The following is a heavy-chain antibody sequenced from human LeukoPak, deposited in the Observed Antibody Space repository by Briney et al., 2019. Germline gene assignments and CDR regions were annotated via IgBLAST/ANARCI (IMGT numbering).Heavy chain of an antibody. CDR3: AKELGVAGPFDY. J-gene: IGHJ4*02. Sequence: GGSLRLSCAASGFTFSSYAMHWVRQAPGKGLEYVSAISSNGGSTYYANSVKGRFTISRDNSKNTLYLQMNSLRAEDTAVYYCAKELGVAGPFDYWGQGTLVTVSS. CDR1: GFTFSSYA. V-gene: IGHV3-64*01. D-gene: IGHD6-19*01. CDR2: ISSNGGST.